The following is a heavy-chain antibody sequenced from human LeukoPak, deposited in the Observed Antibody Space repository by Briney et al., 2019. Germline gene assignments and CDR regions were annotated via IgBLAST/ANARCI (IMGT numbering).Heavy chain of an antibody. Sequence: GGSLRLSCAASGLTASHNVNNAMSWVRHAPGKGLEWVSGITTSGSTYYADSVKGRFTISRENSNNTLYLHMDSLRAEDTAVYYCAKGLIAAAEGSFGMDVWGQGTTVTVSS. CDR3: AKGLIAAAEGSFGMDV. CDR2: ITTSGST. D-gene: IGHD6-13*01. CDR1: GLTASHNVNNA. V-gene: IGHV3-23*01. J-gene: IGHJ6*02.